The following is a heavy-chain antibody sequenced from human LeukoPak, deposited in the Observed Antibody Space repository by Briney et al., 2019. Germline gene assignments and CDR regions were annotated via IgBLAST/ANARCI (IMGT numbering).Heavy chain of an antibody. CDR2: ISAYNGNT. D-gene: IGHD3-10*01. V-gene: IGHV1-18*01. Sequence: GASVKVSCKASGYTFTSYGISWVRQAPGQGLEWMGWISAYNGNTNYAQNLQGRVTMTTDTSTSTAYMELRSLRSDDTAVYYCAREVAGIGIWFGEPRFDYWGQGTLVTVSS. J-gene: IGHJ4*02. CDR1: GYTFTSYG. CDR3: AREVAGIGIWFGEPRFDY.